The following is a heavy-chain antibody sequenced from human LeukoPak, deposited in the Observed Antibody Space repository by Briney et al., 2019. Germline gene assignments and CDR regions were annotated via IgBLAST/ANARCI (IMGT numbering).Heavy chain of an antibody. Sequence: KPSETLSLTCTVSGGSISSYYWSWIRQPPGKGLEWIGYIYYSGSTNYNPSLKSRVTISVDTSKNQFSLKLSSVTAADTAVYYCARADYYGSGSYRIDHWGQGTLVTVSS. D-gene: IGHD3-10*01. V-gene: IGHV4-59*01. J-gene: IGHJ5*02. CDR2: IYYSGST. CDR3: ARADYYGSGSYRIDH. CDR1: GGSISSYY.